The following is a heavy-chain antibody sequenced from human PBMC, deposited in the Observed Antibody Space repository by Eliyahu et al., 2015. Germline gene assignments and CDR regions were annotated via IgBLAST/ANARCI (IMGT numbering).Heavy chain of an antibody. Sequence: QVQLVESGGGVVQPGRSLRLSCTAXGFTXXHYAMHWVRQTPGKGLEWVALISYDGTNIHYADSVKGRFVISRDNSKNTLYLQMNSLRGEDTAIYNCARDLPPLDYWGQGTLVTVSS. V-gene: IGHV3-30*09. CDR2: ISYDGTNI. CDR3: ARDLPPLDY. J-gene: IGHJ4*02. CDR1: GFTXXHYA.